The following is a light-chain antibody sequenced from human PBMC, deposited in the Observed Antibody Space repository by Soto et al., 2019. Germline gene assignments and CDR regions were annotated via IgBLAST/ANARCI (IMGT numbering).Light chain of an antibody. Sequence: EVVLTQSPGTLSLSPGDRVTLSCRASQSFSSYYLAWYQQKPGLAPRLLIYGASSRAPGTPDRFSGSGSGTDFSLTISRLEPEDFAVYFCQRYGSSVTFGGGTKVEIK. CDR2: GAS. V-gene: IGKV3-20*01. J-gene: IGKJ4*01. CDR1: QSFSSYY. CDR3: QRYGSSVT.